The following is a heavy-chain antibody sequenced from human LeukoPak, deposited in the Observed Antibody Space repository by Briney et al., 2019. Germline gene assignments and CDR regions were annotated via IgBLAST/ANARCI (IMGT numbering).Heavy chain of an antibody. J-gene: IGHJ4*02. CDR2: IWYDGSNK. CDR3: AKDRSAYYYDSSGPKDY. CDR1: GFTFSSYG. Sequence: PGRSLRLSCAASGFTFSSYGMHWVRQAPGKGLEWVAVIWYDGSNKYYADSVKGRFTISRDNSKNTLYLQMNSLRAEDTAVYYCAKDRSAYYYDSSGPKDYWGQGTLVTVSS. D-gene: IGHD3-22*01. V-gene: IGHV3-33*06.